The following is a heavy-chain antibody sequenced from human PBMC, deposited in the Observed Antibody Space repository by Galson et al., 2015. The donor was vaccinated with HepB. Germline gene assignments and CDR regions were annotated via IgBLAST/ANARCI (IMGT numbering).Heavy chain of an antibody. CDR1: GDSVSSNSAA. CDR3: AREPGIAVAGTFDY. Sequence: CAISGDSVSSNSAAWNWIRRSPSRGLEWLGRTYYRSKWYNDYAVSVKSRITINPDTSKNQFSLQLNSVTPEDTAVYYCAREPGIAVAGTFDYWGQGTLVAVSS. D-gene: IGHD6-19*01. V-gene: IGHV6-1*01. J-gene: IGHJ4*02. CDR2: TYYRSKWYN.